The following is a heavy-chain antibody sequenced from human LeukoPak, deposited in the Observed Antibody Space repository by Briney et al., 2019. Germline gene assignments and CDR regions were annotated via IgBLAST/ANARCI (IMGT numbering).Heavy chain of an antibody. J-gene: IGHJ4*02. CDR1: GFTFSTFD. Sequence: PGRSLRLSCAASGFTFSTFDMHWVRQAPGKGLEWVAVIWYDGSNKYYADSVKGRFTISRDNSKNTLFLQMNSLRAEDTAVYYCAKDYGYYGNSPTPAYWDQGTLVTVSS. D-gene: IGHD4-23*01. V-gene: IGHV3-33*06. CDR3: AKDYGYYGNSPTPAY. CDR2: IWYDGSNK.